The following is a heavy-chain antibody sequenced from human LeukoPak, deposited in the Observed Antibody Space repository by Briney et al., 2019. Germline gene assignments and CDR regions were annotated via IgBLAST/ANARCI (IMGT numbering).Heavy chain of an antibody. D-gene: IGHD2-2*01. CDR3: AKDPYGTRYFDY. CDR1: GFTFSSHA. Sequence: GGSLRLSCAASGFTFSSHAVSWVRQAPGKGLEWVSSLSGSGYNTYYADSVKGRFTISRDNSKNTVYLQMNSLRAEDTAVYYCAKDPYGTRYFDYWGQRTLVTVSS. V-gene: IGHV3-23*01. J-gene: IGHJ4*02. CDR2: LSGSGYNT.